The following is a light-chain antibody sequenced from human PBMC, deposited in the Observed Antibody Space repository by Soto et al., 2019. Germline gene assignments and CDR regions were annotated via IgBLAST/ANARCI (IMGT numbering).Light chain of an antibody. Sequence: DIQLTQSPSFLSASVGDRVTITCRASQGISSYLAWYQQKPGKAPKVLIYAASTLQSGVPSRFSGSGSGTEFTLPVSSLQPEDFATYYCQQLNSYRTFGQGTKVEIK. J-gene: IGKJ1*01. CDR3: QQLNSYRT. V-gene: IGKV1-9*01. CDR1: QGISSY. CDR2: AAS.